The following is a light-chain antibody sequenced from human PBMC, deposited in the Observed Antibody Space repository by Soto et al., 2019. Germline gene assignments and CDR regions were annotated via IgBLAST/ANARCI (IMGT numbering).Light chain of an antibody. J-gene: IGLJ2*01. V-gene: IGLV1-40*01. CDR2: GNT. Sequence: QSVLTQPPSLSGAPGQNIIISCTGGGSNIGAGFDVHWYQQLPGTAPKLLIYGNTNRPSGVPDRFSGSKSGTSASLVITGLQAEDEADYYYQSYDTGLSGPVVFGGGTKLTVL. CDR3: QSYDTGLSGPVV. CDR1: GSNIGAGFD.